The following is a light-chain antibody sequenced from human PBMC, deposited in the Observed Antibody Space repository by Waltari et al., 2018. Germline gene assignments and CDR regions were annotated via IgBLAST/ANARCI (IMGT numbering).Light chain of an antibody. CDR3: QLWDNNSVI. V-gene: IGLV3-9*01. CDR1: KIESED. Sequence: SDVSLPVSLPVGRGQTARITRGGNKIESEDAQRYQQKPGQAPVLVMYRDNNRPPGIPERFSGLNSGNSATLAISRAQDGDGADYYCQLWDNNSVIFGGGTKLTVL. CDR2: RDN. J-gene: IGLJ2*01.